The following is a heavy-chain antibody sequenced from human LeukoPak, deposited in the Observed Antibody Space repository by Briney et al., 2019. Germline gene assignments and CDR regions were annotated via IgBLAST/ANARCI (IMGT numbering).Heavy chain of an antibody. J-gene: IGHJ6*03. CDR1: GGSISSNY. Sequence: SETLSLTCTVSGGSISSNYWSWIRQPPGKGLEWIGYIYYSGSTNYNPSLESRVTISVDTSKNQFSLKLSSVTAADTAVYYCARASSSPYYYYMDVWGKGTTVTVSS. CDR3: ARASSSPYYYYMDV. D-gene: IGHD6-13*01. V-gene: IGHV4-59*01. CDR2: IYYSGST.